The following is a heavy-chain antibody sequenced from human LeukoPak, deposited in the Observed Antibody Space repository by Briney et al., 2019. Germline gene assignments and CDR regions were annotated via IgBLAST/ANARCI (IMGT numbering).Heavy chain of an antibody. D-gene: IGHD6-19*01. CDR2: FGGKDGNT. V-gene: IGHV1-24*01. Sequence: ASLKLSCRVSGYTVTDFSMHWVRQAPGKGLEWMGGFGGKDGNTIYAQTVQGRVTMTGDTSTDMVYMQLSSLRAEDTAVYYCATPRSLLQWPSLDDFDIWGKGKMVTVSS. CDR1: GYTVTDFS. CDR3: ATPRSLLQWPSLDDFDI. J-gene: IGHJ3*02.